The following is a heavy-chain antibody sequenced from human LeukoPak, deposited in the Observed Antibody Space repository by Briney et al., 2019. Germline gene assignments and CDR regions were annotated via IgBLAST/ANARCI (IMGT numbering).Heavy chain of an antibody. CDR3: ARILGYCSSTSCLKRFDP. V-gene: IGHV3-66*01. J-gene: IGHJ5*02. CDR2: IYSGGST. Sequence: GGSLRLSCAASGFTVSSNYMSWVRQAPGKGLEWVSVIYSGGSTYYADSVKGRFTISRDNSKNTLYLQMNSLRAEDTAVYYCARILGYCSSTSCLKRFDPWGQGTLVTVSS. CDR1: GFTVSSNY. D-gene: IGHD2-2*01.